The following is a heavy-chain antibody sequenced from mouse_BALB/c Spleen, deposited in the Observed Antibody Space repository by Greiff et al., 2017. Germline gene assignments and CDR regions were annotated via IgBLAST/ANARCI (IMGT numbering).Heavy chain of an antibody. CDR2: IDPSDSYT. CDR3: AGIYYGNYDAMDY. D-gene: IGHD2-1*01. V-gene: IGHV1-69*02. J-gene: IGHJ4*01. Sequence: VQLQQPGAELVKPGASVKLSYKASGYTFTSYWMHWVKQRPGQGLEWIGEIDPSDSYTNYNQKFKGKATLTVDKSSSTAYMQLSSLTSEDSAVYYCAGIYYGNYDAMDYWGQGTSVTVSS. CDR1: GYTFTSYW.